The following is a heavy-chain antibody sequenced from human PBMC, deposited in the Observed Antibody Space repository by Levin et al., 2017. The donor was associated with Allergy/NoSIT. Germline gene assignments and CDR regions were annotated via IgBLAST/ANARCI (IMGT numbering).Heavy chain of an antibody. CDR3: ARGYDILTGSLYLDY. J-gene: IGHJ4*02. CDR2: INPNSGGT. CDR1: GYTFTGYY. V-gene: IGHV1-2*02. D-gene: IGHD3-9*01. Sequence: GGSLRLSCKASGYTFTGYYMHWVRQAPGQGLEWMGWINPNSGGTNYAQKFQGRVTMTRDTSISTAYMELSRLRSDDTAVYYCARGYDILTGSLYLDYWGQGTLVTVSS.